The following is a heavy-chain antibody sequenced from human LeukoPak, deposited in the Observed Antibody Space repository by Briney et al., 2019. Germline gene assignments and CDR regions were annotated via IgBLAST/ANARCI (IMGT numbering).Heavy chain of an antibody. D-gene: IGHD3-10*01. J-gene: IGHJ6*02. Sequence: GGSLRLSCAASGFTFRDYTMHWVRQAPGKGLVWISRIYTDGTATNYADSVKGRFTISRDNAKNTLYVQMNSLRVEDTAVYYCARGSSYGLDVWGRGTTVTVSS. CDR2: IYTDGTAT. CDR3: ARGSSYGLDV. CDR1: GFTFRDYT. V-gene: IGHV3-74*01.